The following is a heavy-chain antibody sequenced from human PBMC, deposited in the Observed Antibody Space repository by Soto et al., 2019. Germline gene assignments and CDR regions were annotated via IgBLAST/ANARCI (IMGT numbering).Heavy chain of an antibody. CDR2: INPSGGST. CDR1: GYTFPSYY. J-gene: IGHJ3*02. D-gene: IGHD3-22*01. CDR3: ARDPPPYYYDSSGSFVSGAFDI. V-gene: IGHV1-46*01. Sequence: ASVKVSCKASGYTFPSYYMHWVRQAPGQGLEWMGIINPSGGSTSYAQKFQGRVTMTRDTSTSTVYMELSSLRSEDTAVYYCARDPPPYYYDSSGSFVSGAFDIWGQGTMVTVSS.